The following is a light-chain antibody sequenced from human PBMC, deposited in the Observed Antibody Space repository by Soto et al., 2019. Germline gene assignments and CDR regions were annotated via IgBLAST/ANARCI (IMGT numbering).Light chain of an antibody. V-gene: IGKV3-20*01. Sequence: EIVLTQSPGTLSLSPGERATLSCRASQSVSSGYLAWYQQKPGQAPRLLLYGASNRATGIPDRFSGSGSGTDFTLTISRLEPEDFAVYSCQQYGSSPYTFGQGTKV. CDR2: GAS. CDR3: QQYGSSPYT. J-gene: IGKJ2*01. CDR1: QSVSSGY.